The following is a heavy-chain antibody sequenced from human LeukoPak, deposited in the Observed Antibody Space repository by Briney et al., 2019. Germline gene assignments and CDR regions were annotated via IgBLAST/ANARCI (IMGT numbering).Heavy chain of an antibody. J-gene: IGHJ3*02. CDR3: ARDIAAADLNAFDI. D-gene: IGHD6-13*01. V-gene: IGHV3-21*01. CDR1: GFTFSSYS. Sequence: GGSLRLSCAASGFTFSSYSMNWVRQAPGKGLEWVSSISSSSSYIYYADSVKGRFTISRDNAKNSLYLQMNSLRAEDTAVYYCARDIAAADLNAFDIWGQGTMDTVSS. CDR2: ISSSSSYI.